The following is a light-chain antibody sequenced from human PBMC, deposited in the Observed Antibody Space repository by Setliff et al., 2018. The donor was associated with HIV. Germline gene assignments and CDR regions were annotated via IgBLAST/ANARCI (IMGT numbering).Light chain of an antibody. CDR1: SSDVGSYNL. J-gene: IGLJ1*01. CDR3: CSFAGSSTSV. Sequence: QSALTQPASVSGSPGQSITISCTGTSSDVGSYNLVSWYQQHPGKAPKLIIYEGNKRPSGVSTRFPGSKSGNTASLTISGLQAEDEADYYCCSFAGSSTSVFGTGTKVTVL. CDR2: EGN. V-gene: IGLV2-23*01.